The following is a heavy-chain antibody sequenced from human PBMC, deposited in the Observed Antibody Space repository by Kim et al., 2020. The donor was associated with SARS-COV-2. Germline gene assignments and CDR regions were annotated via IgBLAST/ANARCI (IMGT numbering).Heavy chain of an antibody. D-gene: IGHD6-13*01. CDR3: AKSVVSSSWPQFDY. CDR2: IGGGGATT. Sequence: GGSLRLSCAASGFTFSTYAMNWVRQAPGRGLEWVSVIGGGGATTNYADSVKGRFTISRDNSKNTLYLQMNSLRAADTAVYYCAKSVVSSSWPQFDYWGQG. CDR1: GFTFSTYA. V-gene: IGHV3-23*01. J-gene: IGHJ4*02.